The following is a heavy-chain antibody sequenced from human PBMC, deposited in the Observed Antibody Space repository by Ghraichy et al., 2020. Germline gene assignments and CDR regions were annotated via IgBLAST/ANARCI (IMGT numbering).Heavy chain of an antibody. Sequence: GGSLRLSCAASGFTFSSNGMHWVRQAPGKGLEWVAVIWYDGSNKYYADSVKGRFTISRDNSKNTLYLQMNSLRAEDTAVYYCARSVNWNDANGMDVWGQGTTVTVSS. V-gene: IGHV3-33*01. D-gene: IGHD1-20*01. CDR3: ARSVNWNDANGMDV. CDR1: GFTFSSNG. J-gene: IGHJ6*02. CDR2: IWYDGSNK.